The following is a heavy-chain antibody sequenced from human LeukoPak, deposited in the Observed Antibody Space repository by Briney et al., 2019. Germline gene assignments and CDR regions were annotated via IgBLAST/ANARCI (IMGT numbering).Heavy chain of an antibody. CDR1: GFTFSSYS. CDR2: ISGSSSYI. D-gene: IGHD6-19*01. Sequence: GGSLRLSCAASGFTFSSYSMNWVRQAPGKGLEWVSSISGSSSYIYYADSVKGRFTISRDNAKNSLYLQMNSLRAEDTAVYYCARDQTSVAGTAYNWFDPWGQGTLVTVSS. V-gene: IGHV3-21*06. J-gene: IGHJ5*02. CDR3: ARDQTSVAGTAYNWFDP.